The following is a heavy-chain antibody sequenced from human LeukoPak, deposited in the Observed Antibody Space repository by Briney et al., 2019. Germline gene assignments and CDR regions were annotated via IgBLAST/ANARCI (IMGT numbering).Heavy chain of an antibody. J-gene: IGHJ3*02. Sequence: SETLSLTCTVSGGSFTDYYWGWIRQPPGKGLEWIGSMYYRGNTFYNLSLRNRVSISIDTSKNQFSLKLTSVTAADTAVYYRARDLVTVTKEFDIWGQGTMVSVSS. CDR2: MYYRGNT. V-gene: IGHV4-39*07. CDR3: ARDLVTVTKEFDI. CDR1: GGSFTDYY. D-gene: IGHD4-17*01.